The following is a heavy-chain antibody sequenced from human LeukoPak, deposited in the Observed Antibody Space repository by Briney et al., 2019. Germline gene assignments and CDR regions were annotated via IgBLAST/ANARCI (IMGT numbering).Heavy chain of an antibody. V-gene: IGHV4-34*01. CDR2: MNPSGST. CDR3: TREDGTTNNWFDP. CDR1: GGSFSGYY. J-gene: IGHJ5*02. Sequence: PSETLSLTCAVYGGSFSGYYWTWIRQTPEKGLEWIGEMNPSGSTSYNPSLKSRVTISVDTSKNQFSLKLSSVTAADTAVYYCTREDGTTNNWFDPWGQGTLVTVSS. D-gene: IGHD1-1*01.